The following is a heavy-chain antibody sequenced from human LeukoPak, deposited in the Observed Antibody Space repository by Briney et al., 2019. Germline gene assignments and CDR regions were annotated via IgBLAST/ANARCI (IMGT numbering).Heavy chain of an antibody. CDR3: AKRDNSGWSYFDF. J-gene: IGHJ4*02. CDR1: GYSFTSYW. CDR2: ISRSGGGT. D-gene: IGHD6-19*01. V-gene: IGHV3-23*01. Sequence: GESLKISCKGSGYSFTSYWIGWVRQVPGKGLEWVSGISRSGGGTYYADSVKGRFTISRDNSKNTLYVQMNGLRAEDTAVYYCAKRDNSGWSYFDFWGQGTLVTVSS.